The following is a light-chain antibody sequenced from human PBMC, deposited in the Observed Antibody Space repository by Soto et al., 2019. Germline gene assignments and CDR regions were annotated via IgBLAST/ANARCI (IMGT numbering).Light chain of an antibody. CDR2: EVT. Sequence: QSVLTQPAAVSGSPGQSTTISCTGTSSDGGGYTHVSWYQTHPGKAPKLIIYEVTRRPSGVSSRFSGSQSGNSASLTISGLQAEDEADYYCSSYASSSSYVFGGGTKVTVL. J-gene: IGLJ1*01. CDR1: SSDGGGYTH. CDR3: SSYASSSSYV. V-gene: IGLV2-14*01.